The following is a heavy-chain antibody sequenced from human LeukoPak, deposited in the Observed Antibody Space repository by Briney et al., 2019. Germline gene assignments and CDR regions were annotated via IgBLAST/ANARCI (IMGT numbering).Heavy chain of an antibody. CDR1: GYTFTKYG. Sequence: GASVKVSCKASGYTFTKYGISWVRQAPGQGLEWMGWISIYNDNTNYAQKFQGRVTMTTDTSTSTVYMELRSLRSDDTAVYYCAREVVGSGSYYKDYWDQGTLVTVSS. D-gene: IGHD3-10*01. V-gene: IGHV1-18*01. J-gene: IGHJ4*02. CDR2: ISIYNDNT. CDR3: AREVVGSGSYYKDY.